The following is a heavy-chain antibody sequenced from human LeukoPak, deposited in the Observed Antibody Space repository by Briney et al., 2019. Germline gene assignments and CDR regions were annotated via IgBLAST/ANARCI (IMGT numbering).Heavy chain of an antibody. D-gene: IGHD3-16*01. Sequence: ASETLSLTCAVYGGSFSGYYWSWIRQPPGKGLEWIGETNHSGSTNYNPSLKSRVTISVDTSKNQFSLKLSSVTAADTAVYYCARGFTAYFDYWGQGTLVTVSS. V-gene: IGHV4-34*01. CDR1: GGSFSGYY. CDR3: ARGFTAYFDY. J-gene: IGHJ4*02. CDR2: TNHSGST.